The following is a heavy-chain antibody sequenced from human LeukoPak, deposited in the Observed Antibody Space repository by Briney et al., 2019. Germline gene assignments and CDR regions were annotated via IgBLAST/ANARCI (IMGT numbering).Heavy chain of an antibody. CDR2: MNPNSGNT. J-gene: IGHJ4*02. Sequence: ASVKVSCKASGYTFTSYDINWVRQATGQGLEWMGWMNPNSGNTGYAQKFQGRVTMTTDTSTSTAYMELRSLRSDDTAVYYCARESNSGWYRNIDYWGQGTLVTVSS. CDR1: GYTFTSYD. CDR3: ARESNSGWYRNIDY. D-gene: IGHD6-19*01. V-gene: IGHV1-8*01.